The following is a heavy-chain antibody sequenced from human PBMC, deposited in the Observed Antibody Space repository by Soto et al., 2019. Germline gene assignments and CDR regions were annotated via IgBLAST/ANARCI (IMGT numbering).Heavy chain of an antibody. J-gene: IGHJ6*02. CDR1: GGTFSSYA. D-gene: IGHD3-22*01. V-gene: IGHV1-69*13. CDR2: FIPIFGTA. Sequence: GASVKVSCKASGGTFSSYAISWVRQAPGQGLEWMGGFIPIFGTANYAQKFQGRVTITADESTSTAYMELSRLRSEDTAVYYCATTSSGYPLNGMDVWGQGTTVTVSS. CDR3: ATTSSGYPLNGMDV.